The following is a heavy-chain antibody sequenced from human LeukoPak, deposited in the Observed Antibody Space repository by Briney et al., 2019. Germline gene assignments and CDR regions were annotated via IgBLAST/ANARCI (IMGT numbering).Heavy chain of an antibody. D-gene: IGHD2-15*01. V-gene: IGHV4-34*01. CDR1: GGSFSGYY. J-gene: IGHJ1*01. Sequence: SETLSLTCAVYGGSFSGYYWSWIRQPPGKGLEWIGEINHSGSTNYNPSLKSRVTISVDTSKNQFSLKLSSVTAADTAVYYCARQRVVVPEYFQHWGQGTLVTVSS. CDR3: ARQRVVVPEYFQH. CDR2: INHSGST.